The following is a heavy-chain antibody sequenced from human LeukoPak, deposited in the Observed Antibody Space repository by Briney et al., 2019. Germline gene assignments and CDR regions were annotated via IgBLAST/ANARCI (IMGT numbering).Heavy chain of an antibody. CDR2: ISGGSGNT. Sequence: PGRSLRLSCAASGFTFSNAWMSWVRQAPGKGLEWVSGISGGSGNTEYADSVKGRFTISRDNSKSTLYLQMNSLRAEDTAVYYCAKFYDILTGYFDYWGQGTLVTVSS. CDR3: AKFYDILTGYFDY. CDR1: GFTFSNAW. J-gene: IGHJ4*02. V-gene: IGHV3-23*01. D-gene: IGHD3-9*01.